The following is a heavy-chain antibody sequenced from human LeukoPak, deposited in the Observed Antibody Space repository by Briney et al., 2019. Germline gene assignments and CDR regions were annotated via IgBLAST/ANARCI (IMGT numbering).Heavy chain of an antibody. J-gene: IGHJ4*02. CDR1: GYTFTSYG. D-gene: IGHD2/OR15-2a*01. V-gene: IGHV1-18*01. CDR3: ARSPGGVIAIDY. Sequence: ATVKVSCKASGYTFTSYGISWVRQAPGQGLEWMGWISVYNGNANYAKKLQGRVTMTTESSTSTAYMELRSLRSDDTAVYYCARSPGGVIAIDYWGQGTLVTVP. CDR2: ISVYNGNA.